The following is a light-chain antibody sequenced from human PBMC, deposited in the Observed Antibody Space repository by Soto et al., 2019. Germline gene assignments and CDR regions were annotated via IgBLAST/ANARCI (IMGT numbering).Light chain of an antibody. Sequence: QSALTQPPSASGSPGQSVTISCTGTSSDVGGYKYVSWYQQHPGKAPKLMIFEVHKRPSGVPDRFSGSKSGNTASLTVSGLQTEDEADYYCNSYAGSNNFLYVFGTGTKVTVL. CDR2: EVH. V-gene: IGLV2-8*01. J-gene: IGLJ1*01. CDR3: NSYAGSNNFLYV. CDR1: SSDVGGYKY.